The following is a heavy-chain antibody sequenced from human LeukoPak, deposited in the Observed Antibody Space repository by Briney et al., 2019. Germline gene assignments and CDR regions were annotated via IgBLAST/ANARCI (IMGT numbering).Heavy chain of an antibody. D-gene: IGHD3-22*01. CDR1: GFKFDDYG. V-gene: IGHV3-20*04. CDR2: INWNGAWT. Sequence: GGSLRLSCAASGFKFDDYGMSWVRQAPGKGLEWVCDINWNGAWTGYADSVKGRFTISRDNAKNSLYLQMNSLRAEDTALYYCAGYYYDSSRGFDLRGQGTLVTVSA. J-gene: IGHJ5*02. CDR3: AGYYYDSSRGFDL.